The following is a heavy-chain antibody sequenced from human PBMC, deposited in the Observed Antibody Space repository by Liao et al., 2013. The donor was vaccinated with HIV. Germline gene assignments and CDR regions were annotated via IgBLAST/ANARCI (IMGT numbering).Heavy chain of an antibody. CDR1: GGSVTSSSYY. J-gene: IGHJ6*03. D-gene: IGHD1-26*01. CDR3: VGGPPRRWDFNYYKMDV. CDR2: MYNSGTT. V-gene: IGHV4-39*07. Sequence: QLQLQESGPGLVKPSETLSLTCTVSGGSVTSSSYYWGWIRQPPGKGLEWIGSMYNSGTTYHNPSLQSRVTISIDVSKNQFSLKFFLMTAADTATYYCVGGPPRRWDFNYYKMDVWGKGTTVTVSS.